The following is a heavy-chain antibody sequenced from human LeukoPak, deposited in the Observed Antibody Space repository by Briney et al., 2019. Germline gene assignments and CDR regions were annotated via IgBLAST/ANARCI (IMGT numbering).Heavy chain of an antibody. J-gene: IGHJ4*02. CDR2: ISATTIYR. D-gene: IGHD5-24*01. CDR1: GFTFSNYD. CDR3: ARIGLGRDAYNSFDY. Sequence: GGSLRLSCAASGFTFSNYDMTWVRQAPGKGLEWVSSISATTIYRFSAGSVRGRFTISRDNVENSLYLQMDDLRREDTAVYYCARIGLGRDAYNSFDYWGQGTLVIVSS. V-gene: IGHV3-21*01.